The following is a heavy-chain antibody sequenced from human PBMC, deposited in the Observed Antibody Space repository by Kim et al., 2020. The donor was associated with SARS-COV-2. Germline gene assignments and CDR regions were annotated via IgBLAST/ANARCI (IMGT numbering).Heavy chain of an antibody. J-gene: IGHJ4*02. D-gene: IGHD1-26*01. Sequence: ADSVKGRFTISRDNSKNTLYLQMNSLGAEDTAVYYCASLYSGSYYSFDYWGQGTLVTVSS. CDR3: ASLYSGSYYSFDY. V-gene: IGHV3-53*01.